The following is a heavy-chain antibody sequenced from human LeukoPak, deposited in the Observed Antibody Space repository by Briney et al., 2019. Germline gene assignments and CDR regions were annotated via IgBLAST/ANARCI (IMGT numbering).Heavy chain of an antibody. CDR1: GDSISSSSYY. D-gene: IGHD3-22*01. V-gene: IGHV4-39*01. J-gene: IGHJ4*02. CDR2: IYYSGST. CDR3: ARQQYDSSGYYYVY. Sequence: PSETLSLTCTVSGDSISSSSYYWGWIRQPPGKGLEWIGSIYYSGSTYYNPSLKSRVTISVDTSKNQFSLKLSSVTAADTAVYYCARQQYDSSGYYYVYWGQGTLVTVSS.